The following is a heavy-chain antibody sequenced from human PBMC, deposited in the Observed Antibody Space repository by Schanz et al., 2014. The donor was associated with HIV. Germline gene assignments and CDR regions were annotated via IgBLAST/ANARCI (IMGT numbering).Heavy chain of an antibody. J-gene: IGHJ6*02. V-gene: IGHV3-9*01. CDR3: AKGIMGATEYYYGMDV. D-gene: IGHD1-26*01. CDR1: GFTLEDFA. Sequence: EVHLVESGGGLVTPGESLKISCAASGFTLEDFAMHWVRQAPGKGLEWVSGMTWNRRRIGYGDAVKGRFTISRDNANNFVYLEMNGLRVEDTALYYCAKGIMGATEYYYGMDVWGQGTMVTVSS. CDR2: MTWNRRRI.